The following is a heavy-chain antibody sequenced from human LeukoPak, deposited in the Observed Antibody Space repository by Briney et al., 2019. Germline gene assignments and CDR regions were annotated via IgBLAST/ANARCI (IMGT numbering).Heavy chain of an antibody. CDR3: AREGYYYDSSGYYLLDY. V-gene: IGHV4-34*01. CDR1: GGSFSGYY. J-gene: IGHJ4*02. D-gene: IGHD3-22*01. Sequence: SETLSLTCAVYGGSFSGYYWSWIRQPPGKGLEWIGEINHSGSTNYNPPLKSRVTISVDTSKNQFSLKLSSVTAADTAVYYCAREGYYYDSSGYYLLDYWGQGTLVTVSS. CDR2: INHSGST.